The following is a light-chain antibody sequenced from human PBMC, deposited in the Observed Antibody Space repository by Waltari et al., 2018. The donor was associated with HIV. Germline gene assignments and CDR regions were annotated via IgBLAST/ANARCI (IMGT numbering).Light chain of an antibody. CDR3: SSYTSSSTLV. CDR2: EVS. CDR1: SSDVGGYNY. J-gene: IGLJ2*01. Sequence: QSALTQPASVSGSPGQSITISCTGTSSDVGGYNYVSWYQQHPDKAPKLFIYEVSNRPSGVSNRFSGSKSGNTASQTISGLQAEDEADYYCSSYTSSSTLVFGGGTKLTVL. V-gene: IGLV2-14*01.